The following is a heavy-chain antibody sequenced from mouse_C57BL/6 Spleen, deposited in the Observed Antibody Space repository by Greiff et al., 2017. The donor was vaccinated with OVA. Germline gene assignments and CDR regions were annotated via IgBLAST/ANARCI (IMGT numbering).Heavy chain of an antibody. CDR2: FHPYNDDT. D-gene: IGHD2-4*01. V-gene: IGHV1-47*01. Sequence: VQLVQSGAELVKPGASVKISCKASGYTFTAYPIDWVKQKHGKGLEWIGNFHPYNDDTKYNEKFKGKATFTVDKSSSTVYLLLSRLTSEDSAVYYCARGYDDDEAIDDWGQGTSVTVSS. J-gene: IGHJ4*01. CDR1: GYTFTAYP. CDR3: ARGYDDDEAIDD.